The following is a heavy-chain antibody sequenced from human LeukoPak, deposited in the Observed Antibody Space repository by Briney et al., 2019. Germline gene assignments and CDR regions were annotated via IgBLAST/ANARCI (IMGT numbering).Heavy chain of an antibody. CDR2: INHSGST. V-gene: IGHV4-34*01. Sequence: SETLSLTCAVYGGSFSGYYWSWIRQPPGKGLEWIGEINHSGSTNYNPSLKSRVTISVDTSKNQFSLKLSSVTAADTAVYYCARRRGDYQGYYYGMDVWGQGTTVTVSS. CDR3: ARRRGDYQGYYYGMDV. D-gene: IGHD4-17*01. CDR1: GGSFSGYY. J-gene: IGHJ6*02.